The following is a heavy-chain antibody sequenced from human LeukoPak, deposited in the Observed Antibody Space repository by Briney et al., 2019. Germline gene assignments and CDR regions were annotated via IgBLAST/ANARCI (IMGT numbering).Heavy chain of an antibody. J-gene: IGHJ6*02. CDR2: IDWDDDK. CDR3: ARIRVSIAAAGTEAYYYYYGMDV. CDR1: GFSLSTSGMC. V-gene: IGHV2-70*11. D-gene: IGHD6-13*01. Sequence: SGPALVKPTQALTLTCTFYGFSLSTSGMCVSWIRQPPGKALEWLARIDWDDDKYYSTSLKTRLTISKDTSKNQVVLTMTNMDPVDTATYYCARIRVSIAAAGTEAYYYYYGMDVWGQGTTVTVSS.